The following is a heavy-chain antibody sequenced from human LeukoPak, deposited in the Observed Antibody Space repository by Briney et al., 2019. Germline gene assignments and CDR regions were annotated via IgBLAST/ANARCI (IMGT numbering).Heavy chain of an antibody. Sequence: ASVKVSCKASGYTFTGYYMHWVRQAPGQGLEWMGWINPNSGGTNYAQKFQGRVTMTRDTSISTAYMELSRLRSDDTAVYYCARDLAVGLPRWFDYWGQGTLVTVSS. CDR2: INPNSGGT. CDR1: GYTFTGYY. D-gene: IGHD5-24*01. V-gene: IGHV1-2*02. CDR3: ARDLAVGLPRWFDY. J-gene: IGHJ4*02.